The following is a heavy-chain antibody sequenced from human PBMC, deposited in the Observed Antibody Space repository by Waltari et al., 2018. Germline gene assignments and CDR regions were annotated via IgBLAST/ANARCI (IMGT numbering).Heavy chain of an antibody. D-gene: IGHD6-6*01. CDR2: IYHSGST. J-gene: IGHJ1*01. CDR1: GGSISSGGYS. V-gene: IGHV4-30-2*01. Sequence: QLQLQESGSGLVKPSQTLSLTCAVSGGSISSGGYSWSWIRQPPGKGLEWIGYIYHSGSTYYNPSLKSRVTISVDRSKNQFSLKLSAVTAADTAVYYCARGPRIAARRGYFQHWGQGTLVTVSS. CDR3: ARGPRIAARRGYFQH.